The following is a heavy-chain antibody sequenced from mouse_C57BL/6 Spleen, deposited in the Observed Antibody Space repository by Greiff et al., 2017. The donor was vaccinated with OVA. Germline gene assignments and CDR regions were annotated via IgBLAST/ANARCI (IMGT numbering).Heavy chain of an antibody. V-gene: IGHV1-80*01. J-gene: IGHJ4*01. Sequence: QVQLKQSGAELVKPGASVKISCKASGYAFSSYWMNWVKQRPGKGLEWIGQIYTGDGDTNYNGKFKGKATLTADKSSSTAYMQLSSLTSEDSAVYFCARGGSYNAMDYWGQGTSVTVSS. CDR1: GYAFSSYW. CDR2: IYTGDGDT. D-gene: IGHD1-1*02. CDR3: ARGGSYNAMDY.